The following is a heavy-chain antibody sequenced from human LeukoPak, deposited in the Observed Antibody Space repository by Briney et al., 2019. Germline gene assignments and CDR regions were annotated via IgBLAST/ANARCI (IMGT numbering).Heavy chain of an antibody. CDR2: IKQDGSEK. J-gene: IGHJ3*02. CDR3: ARLPVLLWFGEPRGLDI. D-gene: IGHD3-10*01. V-gene: IGHV3-7*01. CDR1: GFTFNSYW. Sequence: GGSLRLSCAASGFTFNSYWMSWVRQAPGKGLEWVANIKQDGSEKYYVDSVKGRFTISRDNAKNSLYLQMNSLRAEDTAVYYCARLPVLLWFGEPRGLDIWGQGTMVTVSS.